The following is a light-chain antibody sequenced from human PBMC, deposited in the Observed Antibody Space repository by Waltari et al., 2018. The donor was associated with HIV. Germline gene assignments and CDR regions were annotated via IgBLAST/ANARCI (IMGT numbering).Light chain of an antibody. CDR3: QYYGSSRG. J-gene: IGKJ3*01. CDR2: GAS. Sequence: EIMLTQSPGTLSLSPGERPTLSCRTTQSVSSSYLAWDQQKPGQAPRLLIYGASSRDTGIPDRFSGSGSGTDFTLTISRLEPEDFAVYDCQYYGSSRGFGPGTKVDIK. CDR1: QSVSSSY. V-gene: IGKV3-20*01.